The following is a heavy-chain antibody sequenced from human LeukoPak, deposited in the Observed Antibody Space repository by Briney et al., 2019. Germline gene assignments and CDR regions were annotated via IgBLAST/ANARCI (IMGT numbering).Heavy chain of an antibody. J-gene: IGHJ4*02. V-gene: IGHV4-59*01. CDR2: IYYSGST. D-gene: IGHD6-19*01. Sequence: PSETLSLTCTVSGGSISTYFWSWIRQPPGKGLEWIGYIYYSGSTNYNPSLKSRVTISVDTSKNQSSLKLSSVTAADTAVYYCARHVGAVALSPIDYWGQGTLVTVSS. CDR3: ARHVGAVALSPIDY. CDR1: GGSISTYF.